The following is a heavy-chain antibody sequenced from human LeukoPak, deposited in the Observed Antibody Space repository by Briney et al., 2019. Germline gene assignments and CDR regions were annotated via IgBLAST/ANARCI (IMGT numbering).Heavy chain of an antibody. CDR3: ATSRNWNDLDFHH. Sequence: GASVKVSCKASGYTFTAYYMHWVRQAPGQGLEWMGWINPKSGGTNYPQKFQGMVTMTRDTSISTAYMELSRLRSDDTAVYYCATSRNWNDLDFHHWGQGTLVTVSS. CDR1: GYTFTAYY. D-gene: IGHD1-1*01. CDR2: INPKSGGT. V-gene: IGHV1-2*02. J-gene: IGHJ1*01.